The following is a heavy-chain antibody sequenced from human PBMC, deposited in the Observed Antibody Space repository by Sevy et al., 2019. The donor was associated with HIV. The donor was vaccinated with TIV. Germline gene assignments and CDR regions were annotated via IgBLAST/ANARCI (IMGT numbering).Heavy chain of an antibody. V-gene: IGHV3-30*02. CDR2: IRYDGSNK. CDR1: GFTFSSYG. CDR3: AKIKAYDSSGYDY. D-gene: IGHD3-22*01. Sequence: GGSLRLSCAASGFTFSSYGVHWVRQAPGKGPEWVAFIRYDGSNKYYADSVKGRFTISRDNSKNTLYLQMNSLRAEDTAVYYCAKIKAYDSSGYDYWGQGTLVTVSS. J-gene: IGHJ4*02.